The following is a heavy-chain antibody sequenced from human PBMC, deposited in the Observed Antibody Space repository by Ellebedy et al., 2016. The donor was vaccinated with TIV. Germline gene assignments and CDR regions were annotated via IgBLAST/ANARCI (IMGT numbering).Heavy chain of an antibody. CDR3: ARDHGVAAAGTGVFDY. CDR1: GGSISSYY. CDR2: IYTSGST. Sequence: SETLSLTXTVSGGSISSYYWRWIRQPAGKGLEWIGRIYTSGSTNYNPSLKSRVTMSVDTSKNQFSLKLSSVTAADTAVYYCARDHGVAAAGTGVFDYWGQGTLVTASS. V-gene: IGHV4-4*07. D-gene: IGHD6-13*01. J-gene: IGHJ4*02.